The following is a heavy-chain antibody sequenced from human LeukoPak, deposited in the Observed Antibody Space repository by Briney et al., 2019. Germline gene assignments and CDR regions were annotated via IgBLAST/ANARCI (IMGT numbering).Heavy chain of an antibody. CDR3: VRDQNY. V-gene: IGHV3-66*01. CDR2: TYIDST. CDR1: GFTFSSYW. J-gene: IGHJ4*02. Sequence: GGSLRLSCAASGFTFSSYWMYWVRQAPGKGLEWVSVTYIDSTSYADSVEGRFTISRDNSKNTLYLQMNSLRAEDTALYYCVRDQNYWGQGTLVTVSS.